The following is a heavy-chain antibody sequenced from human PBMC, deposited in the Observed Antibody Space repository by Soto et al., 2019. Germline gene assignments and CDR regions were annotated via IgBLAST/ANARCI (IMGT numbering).Heavy chain of an antibody. CDR1: GFTFSNAW. J-gene: IGHJ4*02. V-gene: IGHV3-15*01. D-gene: IGHD3-10*01. CDR3: TTDGTHGSGSFNPQTGNYFDY. Sequence: GGSLRLSCAASGFTFSNAWMSWVRQAPGKGLEWVGRIKSKTDGGTTDYAAPVKGRFTISRDDSKNTLYLQMNSLKTEDTAVYYCTTDGTHGSGSFNPQTGNYFDYWGQGTLVTVSS. CDR2: IKSKTDGGTT.